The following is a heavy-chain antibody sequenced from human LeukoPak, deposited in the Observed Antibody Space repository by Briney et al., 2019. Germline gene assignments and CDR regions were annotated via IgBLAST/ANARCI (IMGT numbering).Heavy chain of an antibody. CDR1: GGSISSGGYY. CDR2: IYYSGST. CDR3: AREGGLGYYYYGMDV. Sequence: SQTLSLTCTVSGGSISSGGYYWSWIRQHPGKGLEWIGYIYYSGSTYDNPSLKSRVTISVDTSKNQFSLKLSSVTAADTAVYYCAREGGLGYYYYGMDVWGQGTTVTVSS. V-gene: IGHV4-31*03. J-gene: IGHJ6*02. D-gene: IGHD3-16*01.